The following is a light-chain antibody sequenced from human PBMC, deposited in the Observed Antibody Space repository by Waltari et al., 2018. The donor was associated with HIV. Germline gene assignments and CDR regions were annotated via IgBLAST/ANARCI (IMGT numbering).Light chain of an antibody. Sequence: QSALTQPASVSGSPGQSITISCTGSSSDVGGYNYVSWCQQHPGKAPKLLIYDVSNRPSGVSNRFSGSKSDNTASLTISGLQAEDEADYYCTSYTSSSTLLYVFGTGTRVTVL. CDR2: DVS. J-gene: IGLJ1*01. CDR3: TSYTSSSTLLYV. V-gene: IGLV2-14*03. CDR1: SSDVGGYNY.